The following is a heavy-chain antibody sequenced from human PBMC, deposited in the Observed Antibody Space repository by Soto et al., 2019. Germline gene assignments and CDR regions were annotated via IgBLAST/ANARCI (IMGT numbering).Heavy chain of an antibody. CDR2: MKQDGSQK. J-gene: IGHJ2*01. D-gene: IGHD2-15*01. CDR1: GFTFSSYW. V-gene: IGHV3-7*01. Sequence: EVQLVESGGGLVQPGGSLRLSCVASGFTFSSYWMTWVRQAPGKGLEWVANMKQDGSQKYYVDSVKGRFTSSRDNAKNSLYLQMNSLRVEDTAVYLCARGWDGGNPDWYSDLWSRGTLVIVSS. CDR3: ARGWDGGNPDWYSDL.